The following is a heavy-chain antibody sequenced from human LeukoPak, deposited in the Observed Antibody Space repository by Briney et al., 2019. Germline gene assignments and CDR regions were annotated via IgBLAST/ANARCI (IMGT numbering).Heavy chain of an antibody. CDR1: GFTFSSYA. V-gene: IGHV3-30-3*01. D-gene: IGHD6-13*01. Sequence: PGGSLRLSCAASGFTFSSYAMHWVRQAPGKGLEWVAVISYDGSNKYYADSVKGRFTISRDNSKNTLYLQMNRLRAEDTALYYCAKDDRPHEAAVGDDFDYWGQGTLVTVSS. CDR2: ISYDGSNK. J-gene: IGHJ4*02. CDR3: AKDDRPHEAAVGDDFDY.